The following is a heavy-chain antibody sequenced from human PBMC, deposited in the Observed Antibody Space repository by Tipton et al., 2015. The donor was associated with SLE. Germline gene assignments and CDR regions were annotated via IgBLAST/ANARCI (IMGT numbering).Heavy chain of an antibody. CDR3: ARELIPLYGMDV. CDR1: GFTFSSYA. Sequence: RSLRLSCAASGFTFSSYAMHWVRQVPGKGLEWVAVISYDGSNKYYADSVKGRFTISRDNSKNTLYLQMNSLRAEDTAVYSCARELIPLYGMDVWGQGTTVTVSS. J-gene: IGHJ6*02. V-gene: IGHV3-30*04. CDR2: ISYDGSNK.